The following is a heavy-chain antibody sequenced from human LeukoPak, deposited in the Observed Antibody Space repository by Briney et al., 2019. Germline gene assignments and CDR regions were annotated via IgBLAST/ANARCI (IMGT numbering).Heavy chain of an antibody. Sequence: SETLSLTCTVSGDSISSNNYYWGWVRQPPGKSLEWIGSMFYGGSTYSSPSLKSRVTVSVDTSKNQISLKLSSVTAADTAVYYCVTTHFDILTASYYFDFWGQGTLVTVSS. CDR1: GDSISSNNYY. D-gene: IGHD3-9*01. CDR2: MFYGGST. J-gene: IGHJ4*02. V-gene: IGHV4-39*01. CDR3: VTTHFDILTASYYFDF.